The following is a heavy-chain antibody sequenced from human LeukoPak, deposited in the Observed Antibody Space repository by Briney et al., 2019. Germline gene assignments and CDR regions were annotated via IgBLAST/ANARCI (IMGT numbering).Heavy chain of an antibody. CDR2: IYYSGST. J-gene: IGHJ4*02. V-gene: IGHV4-39*07. CDR3: ARVVRRRPFDY. CDR1: AGSISSTSYY. Sequence: SETLSLTCTVSAGSISSTSYYWGWIRQSPGKGLEYIGTIYYSGSTFYNPSLKSRVTISVDTSKNQFSLNLSSVTAADTAVYYCARVVRRRPFDYWGQGTLVTVSS. D-gene: IGHD6-6*01.